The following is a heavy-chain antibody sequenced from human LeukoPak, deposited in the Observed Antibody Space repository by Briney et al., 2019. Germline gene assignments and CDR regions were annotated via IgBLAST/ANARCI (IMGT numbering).Heavy chain of an antibody. V-gene: IGHV4-59*11. J-gene: IGHJ6*03. CDR2: IYYSGST. D-gene: IGHD1/OR15-1a*01. CDR3: AGISGTGYYYYYMDV. CDR1: GGSISSHC. Sequence: PSETLSLTCTVSGGSISSHCWSWIRQPPGKGLEWIGYIYYSGSTNYNPSLKSRVTISVDTSKNQFSLRLSSVTAADTAVYYCAGISGTGYYYYYMDVWGKGTTVTVSS.